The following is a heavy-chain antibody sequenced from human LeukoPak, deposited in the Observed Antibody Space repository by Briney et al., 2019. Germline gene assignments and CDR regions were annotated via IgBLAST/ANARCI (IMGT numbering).Heavy chain of an antibody. V-gene: IGHV3-48*03. J-gene: IGHJ3*02. CDR2: ISSSGSTI. CDR1: GFTFSSYE. Sequence: GGALRLSCAASGFTFSSYEMNWVRQAPGKGREWVSYISSSGSTIYYADSVKGRFTISRDNAKNSLYLQTNSLRAEDTAVYYCARVYYDILTGYSVPNNGAFYIWGQGTMVTVSS. D-gene: IGHD3-9*01. CDR3: ARVYYDILTGYSVPNNGAFYI.